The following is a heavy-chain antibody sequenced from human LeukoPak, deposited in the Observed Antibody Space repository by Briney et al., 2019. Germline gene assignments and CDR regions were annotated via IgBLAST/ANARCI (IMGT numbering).Heavy chain of an antibody. V-gene: IGHV3-7*01. CDR2: IKQDGSEE. CDR1: GFTFSSYW. Sequence: GESLRLSCAASGFTFSSYWMSWVRQAPGKGLEWVANIKQDGSEEYYVDSVKGRFTISRDNAKNSLFLQMTSLRAEDTAVYYCARDREIWLPHNWFDPWGQGTLVTVSS. J-gene: IGHJ5*02. CDR3: ARDREIWLPHNWFDP. D-gene: IGHD5-24*01.